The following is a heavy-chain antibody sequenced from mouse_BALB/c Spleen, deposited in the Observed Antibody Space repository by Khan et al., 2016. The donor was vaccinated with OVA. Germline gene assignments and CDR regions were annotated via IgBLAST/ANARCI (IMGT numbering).Heavy chain of an antibody. Sequence: VQLQESGAELAKPGASVKMSCKASGYTFINYWILWVKQRPGQGLEWIGYINHSTGYTEYNQNFNDKATLTADKSSSTAYMQLSSLTSEDSAVYYCARRGLRWDFDYWGQGTTLTVSS. V-gene: IGHV1-7*01. CDR2: INHSTGYT. CDR3: ARRGLRWDFDY. D-gene: IGHD1-1*01. CDR1: GYTFINYW. J-gene: IGHJ2*01.